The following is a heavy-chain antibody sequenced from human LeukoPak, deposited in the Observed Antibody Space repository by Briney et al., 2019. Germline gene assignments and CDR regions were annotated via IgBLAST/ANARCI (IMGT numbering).Heavy chain of an antibody. V-gene: IGHV4-34*01. CDR2: MYVSGST. CDR1: GGSFSGYY. CDR3: ARGDYYYYYMDV. Sequence: SETLSLTCAVYGGSFSGYYWSWIRQPPGKGLEYIGRMYVSGSTNYNPSLISRVTMSVDTSKNQFSLKLSSVTAADTAVYYCARGDYYYYYMDVWGKGTTVTVSS. J-gene: IGHJ6*03.